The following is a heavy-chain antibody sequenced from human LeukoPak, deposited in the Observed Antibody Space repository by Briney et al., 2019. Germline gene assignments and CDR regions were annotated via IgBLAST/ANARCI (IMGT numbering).Heavy chain of an antibody. V-gene: IGHV1-46*01. J-gene: IGHJ3*02. CDR2: INPSGGT. Sequence: ASVKVSCKASGYSLTNYYMHWVRHVPGQGPEWLGLINPSGGTKYAQKFQDRVTMTRDTSTSTIYMALSSLTSEDRAVYYCAREGRTDYGASRSFDIWGQGTMVTVSS. D-gene: IGHD4-17*01. CDR1: GYSLTNYY. CDR3: AREGRTDYGASRSFDI.